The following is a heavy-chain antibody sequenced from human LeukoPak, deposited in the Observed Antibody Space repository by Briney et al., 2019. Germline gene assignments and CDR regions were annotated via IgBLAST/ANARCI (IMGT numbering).Heavy chain of an antibody. CDR1: GFTSTRLL. Sequence: GGSLRLSCAASGFTSTRLLMHWVRQAPGKGLVWVSRINVEGTTTTYADSVEGRFTISRDENTLYLQMNHLRVDDTAVYYCTRGGEEPFDYWGQGTLVTVSS. CDR2: INVEGTTT. CDR3: TRGGEEPFDY. V-gene: IGHV3-74*01. D-gene: IGHD3-16*01. J-gene: IGHJ4*02.